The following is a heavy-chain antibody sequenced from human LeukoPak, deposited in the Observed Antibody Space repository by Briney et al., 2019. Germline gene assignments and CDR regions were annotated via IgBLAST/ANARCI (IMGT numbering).Heavy chain of an antibody. CDR3: ARNLRGYYPRHFDC. D-gene: IGHD3-22*01. V-gene: IGHV3-7*04. J-gene: IGHJ4*02. CDR2: IKQDGSEK. CDR1: GFTFSSYW. Sequence: QAGGSLRLSCAASGFTFSSYWMTWVRQAPGKGLEWVANIKQDGSEKYYVDSVKGRFTISKDNAKNSLYLQMNSLRAEDTAVYYCARNLRGYYPRHFDCWGQGTLVTVSS.